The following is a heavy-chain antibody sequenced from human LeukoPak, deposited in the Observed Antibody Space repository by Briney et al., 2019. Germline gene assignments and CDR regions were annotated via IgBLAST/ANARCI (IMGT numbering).Heavy chain of an antibody. J-gene: IGHJ4*02. CDR3: ARVTYDILTGNLEFDY. CDR1: GGSISSGSYY. Sequence: SETLSLTCTVSGGSISSGSYYWSWIRQPAGKGLEWMGRIYTSGSTNYNPSLKSRVTISVDTSKNQFSLKLSSVTAADTAVYYCARVTYDILTGNLEFDYWGQGTLVTVSS. D-gene: IGHD3-9*01. V-gene: IGHV4-61*02. CDR2: IYTSGST.